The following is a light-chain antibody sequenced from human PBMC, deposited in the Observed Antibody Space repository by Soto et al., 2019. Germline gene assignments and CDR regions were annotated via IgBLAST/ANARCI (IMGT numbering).Light chain of an antibody. J-gene: IGLJ1*01. CDR2: DVS. V-gene: IGLV2-14*01. CDR1: SSDVGGYNY. CDR3: SSYTSSSLYV. Sequence: QSALTQPASVSGSPGQSITISCTGTSSDVGGYNYVSWYQQHPGKAPKLMIYDVSNRPSGVSNRFSGSKSGNTASLTISGLQAADAADYYCSSYTSSSLYVFGTGTKVTVL.